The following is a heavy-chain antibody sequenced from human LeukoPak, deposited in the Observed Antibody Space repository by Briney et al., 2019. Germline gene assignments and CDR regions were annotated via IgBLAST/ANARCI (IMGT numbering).Heavy chain of an antibody. CDR2: IYYSGST. CDR3: ARQRRYYDSSGYYFDY. J-gene: IGHJ4*02. V-gene: IGHV4-59*08. CDR1: GGSISSYY. Sequence: SETLSLTCTVSGGSISSYYWTWIRQPPGKGLEYIGYIYYSGSTNYNPSLKSRVTISVDTSKNQFSLKLSSVTAADTAVYYCARQRRYYDSSGYYFDYWGQGTLVTVSS. D-gene: IGHD3-22*01.